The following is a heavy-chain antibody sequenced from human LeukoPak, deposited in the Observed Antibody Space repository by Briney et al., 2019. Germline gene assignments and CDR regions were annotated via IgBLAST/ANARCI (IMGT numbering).Heavy chain of an antibody. Sequence: PGGSLRLSCAASGFTFSNFAVSWFRQAPGRGLEWVSAAGTATDTSYADSVKGRFTISRDNSKNTLYLQMNSLGAEDTAVYYCAKEGSRRRFDFDSWGRGTLVTVSP. V-gene: IGHV3-23*01. CDR2: AGTATDT. CDR3: AKEGSRRRFDFDS. CDR1: GFTFSNFA. D-gene: IGHD3-16*01. J-gene: IGHJ4*02.